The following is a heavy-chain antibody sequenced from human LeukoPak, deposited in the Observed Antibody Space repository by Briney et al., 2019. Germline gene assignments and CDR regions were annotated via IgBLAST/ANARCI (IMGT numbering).Heavy chain of an antibody. V-gene: IGHV1-69*05. J-gene: IGHJ4*02. CDR3: ARGGPLGYYFDY. Sequence: ASVKVSCKASGGTFSSYAISWVRQAPGQGLEWMRRIIPIFGTANYAQKFQGRVTITTDESTSTAYMELSSLRSEDTAVYYCARGGPLGYYFDYWGQGTLVTVSS. CDR1: GGTFSSYA. D-gene: IGHD7-27*01. CDR2: IIPIFGTA.